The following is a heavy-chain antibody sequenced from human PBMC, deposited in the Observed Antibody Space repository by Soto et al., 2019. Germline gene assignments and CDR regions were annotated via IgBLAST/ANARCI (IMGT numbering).Heavy chain of an antibody. CDR3: ARAQGLYTYGNSADY. Sequence: GXSLRLSCAASGFTFSDYYLSWIRQAPVKGLEWVSYISSSGSTIYYADSVKGRFTISRDNSKNTLYLQMDSLRAEDTAVYYCARAQGLYTYGNSADYWGQGTLVTVSS. V-gene: IGHV3-11*04. J-gene: IGHJ4*02. CDR1: GFTFSDYY. D-gene: IGHD5-18*01. CDR2: ISSSGSTI.